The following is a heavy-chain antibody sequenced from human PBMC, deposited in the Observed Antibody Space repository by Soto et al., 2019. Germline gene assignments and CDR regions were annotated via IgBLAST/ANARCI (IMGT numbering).Heavy chain of an antibody. CDR1: GFTFSSYW. Sequence: LRLSCAASGFTFSSYWMSWVRQAPGKGLEWVANIKQDGSEKYYVDSVKGRFTISRDNAKNSLYLQMNSLRAEDTAVYYCARERDTTYYYDSSAYRQANWFDPWGQGTLVTVSS. CDR2: IKQDGSEK. D-gene: IGHD3-22*01. J-gene: IGHJ5*02. V-gene: IGHV3-7*03. CDR3: ARERDTTYYYDSSAYRQANWFDP.